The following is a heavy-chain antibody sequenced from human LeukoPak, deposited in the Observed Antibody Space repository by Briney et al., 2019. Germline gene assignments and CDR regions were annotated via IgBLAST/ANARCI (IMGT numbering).Heavy chain of an antibody. V-gene: IGHV3-49*03. CDR3: TRGYCSGGSCYYYYYYMDV. J-gene: IGHJ6*03. CDR2: IRSKAYGGTT. Sequence: GGSLRLSCTASGFTFGDYAMSWFRQAPGKGLEWVGFIRSKAYGGTTEYAASVKGRFTISRDDSKSIAYLQMNSLKTEDTAVYYCTRGYCSGGSCYYYYYYMDVWGKGTTVTVSS. D-gene: IGHD2-15*01. CDR1: GFTFGDYA.